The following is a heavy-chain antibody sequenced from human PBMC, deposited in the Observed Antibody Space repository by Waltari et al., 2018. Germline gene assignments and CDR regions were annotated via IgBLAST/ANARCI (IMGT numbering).Heavy chain of an antibody. CDR1: GLPFSGNA. J-gene: IGHJ3*02. V-gene: IGHV3-23*01. CDR3: VKDIFRWAFDI. Sequence: EVELLESGGGLVQPGGSLRLSCTTFGLPFSGNARGWVRQAQGKGLECVSGIGSDLNTHYADSVKGRFTISRDNSKNTLYLQMNSLRAEDTALYYCVKDIFRWAFDIWGQGTMVTVSS. CDR2: IGSDLNT. D-gene: IGHD3-9*01.